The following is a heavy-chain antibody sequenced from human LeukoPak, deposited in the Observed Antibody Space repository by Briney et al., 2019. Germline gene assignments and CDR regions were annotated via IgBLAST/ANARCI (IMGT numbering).Heavy chain of an antibody. J-gene: IGHJ4*02. CDR3: VRDRGTYRPIDY. CDR2: VSISSGTI. D-gene: IGHD1-26*01. CDR1: GFTFSGHN. Sequence: GGSLRLSCAASGFTFSGHNMNWVRQAPGKGLEWISFVSISSGTIYYADSVKGRFTISRDNAQNSLYLQMNSLRAEDTAIYYCVRDRGTYRPIDYWGQGTLVTVSS. V-gene: IGHV3-48*04.